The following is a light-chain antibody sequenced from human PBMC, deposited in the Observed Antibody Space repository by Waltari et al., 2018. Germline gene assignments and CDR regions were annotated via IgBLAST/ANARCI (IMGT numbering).Light chain of an antibody. Sequence: DIVMTQSPDSLAVSLGERAPLNCKSSQNVYYRSNNRNYVALYQQKPGQPPKVVLYWASVREFGVPDRFSGSGSGTDFTLTISSLQAEDVAIYYCQQYYSSPVTFGGGTKVEIK. V-gene: IGKV4-1*01. CDR1: QNVYYRSNNRNY. CDR3: QQYYSSPVT. J-gene: IGKJ4*01. CDR2: WAS.